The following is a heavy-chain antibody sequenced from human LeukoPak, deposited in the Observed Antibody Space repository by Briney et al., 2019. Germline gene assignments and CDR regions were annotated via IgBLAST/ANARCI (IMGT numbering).Heavy chain of an antibody. CDR3: ARDGGVRGVIITRFDY. V-gene: IGHV1-46*01. Sequence: ASVKVSCKASGYTFTSYYMHWVRQAPGQGLEWMGIINPSGGSTSYAQKFQGRVTITRDTSASTAYMELSSLRSEDTAVYYCARDGGVRGVIITRFDYWGQGTLVTVSS. CDR1: GYTFTSYY. J-gene: IGHJ4*02. CDR2: INPSGGST. D-gene: IGHD3-10*01.